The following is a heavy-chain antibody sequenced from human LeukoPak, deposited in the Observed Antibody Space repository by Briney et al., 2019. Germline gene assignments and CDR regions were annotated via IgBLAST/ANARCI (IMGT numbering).Heavy chain of an antibody. D-gene: IGHD6-19*01. V-gene: IGHV3-33*01. Sequence: PGRSLRVSCAASGFTFSSYGMHWVRQAPGKGLEWVAVIWYDGSNKYYADSVKGRFTISRDNSKNTLYLQMNSLRAEDTAVYYCARRGYSSGWLYFDYGSQATLVTVSS. CDR2: IWYDGSNK. CDR3: ARRGYSSGWLYFDY. J-gene: IGHJ4*02. CDR1: GFTFSSYG.